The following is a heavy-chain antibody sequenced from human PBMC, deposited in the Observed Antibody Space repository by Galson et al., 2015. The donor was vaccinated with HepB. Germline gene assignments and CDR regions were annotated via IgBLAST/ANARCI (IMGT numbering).Heavy chain of an antibody. V-gene: IGHV3-30*18. CDR1: GFIFRSYG. CDR2: ISYDGSNK. Sequence: SLRLSCAASGFIFRSYGMHWVRQAPGKGLEWVAVISYDGSNKYYADSVKGRFTISGDNSKNTLYLQMNSLRAEDTAVYYCAKDWGVDCGGDCYFDYWGLGTLVTVSS. J-gene: IGHJ4*02. D-gene: IGHD2-21*01. CDR3: AKDWGVDCGGDCYFDY.